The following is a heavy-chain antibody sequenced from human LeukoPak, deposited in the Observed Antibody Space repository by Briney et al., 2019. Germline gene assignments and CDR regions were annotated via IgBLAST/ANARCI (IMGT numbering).Heavy chain of an antibody. J-gene: IGHJ4*02. Sequence: SETLSLTCAVYGGSFSGYYWSWIRQPPGKGLEWIGEINHSGSTNYNPSLKSRVTISVDTSKNQFSLKPSSVTAADTAVYYCARRSMGYYYGSGSYWYYFDYWGQGTLVTVSS. CDR3: ARRSMGYYYGSGSYWYYFDY. D-gene: IGHD3-10*01. CDR1: GGSFSGYY. CDR2: INHSGST. V-gene: IGHV4-34*01.